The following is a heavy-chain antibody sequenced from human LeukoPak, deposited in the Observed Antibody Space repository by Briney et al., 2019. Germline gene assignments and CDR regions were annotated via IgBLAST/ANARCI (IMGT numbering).Heavy chain of an antibody. CDR3: AKDSRRYCSGGSCYYFDY. CDR1: GFTFDDYA. CDR2: ISGSGGST. D-gene: IGHD2-15*01. J-gene: IGHJ4*02. Sequence: GRSLRLSCAASGFTFDDYAMHWVRHAPGKGLEWVSAISGSGGSTYYADSVKGRFTISRDNSKNTLYLQMNSLRAEDTAVYYCAKDSRRYCSGGSCYYFDYWGQGTLVTVSS. V-gene: IGHV3-23*01.